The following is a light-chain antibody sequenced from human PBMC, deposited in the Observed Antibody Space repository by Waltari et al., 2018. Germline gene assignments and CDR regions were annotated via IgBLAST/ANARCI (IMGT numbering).Light chain of an antibody. V-gene: IGKV3-11*01. Sequence: DTVLTQSPATLSLSPGERATLSCRASQSIDNDLAWYQQRPGQALRLLIYDSSTRATGIPARFSDSGSGTDFTLTISSLEPEDVGTYYCQQRNNWPPFTFGPGTKVDLK. J-gene: IGKJ3*01. CDR2: DSS. CDR3: QQRNNWPPFT. CDR1: QSIDND.